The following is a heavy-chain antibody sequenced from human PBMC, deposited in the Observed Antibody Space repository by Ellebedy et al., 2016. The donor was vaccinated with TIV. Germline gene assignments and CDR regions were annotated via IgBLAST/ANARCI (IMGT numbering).Heavy chain of an antibody. CDR1: GFTVSSNY. Sequence: GESLKISCAASGFTVSSNYMSWVRQAPGKGLEWVSSISGSSTNRYYGDSVKGRFTISRDNAKKSLYLQMNSRRAEDTAVYFCARDSLDIYDDTGYYYFHWWGQGTLVTVSS. J-gene: IGHJ4*02. D-gene: IGHD3-22*01. V-gene: IGHV3-21*04. CDR3: ARDSLDIYDDTGYYYFHW. CDR2: ISGSSTNR.